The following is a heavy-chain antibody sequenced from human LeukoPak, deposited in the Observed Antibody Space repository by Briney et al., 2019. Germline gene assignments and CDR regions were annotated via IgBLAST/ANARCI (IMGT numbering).Heavy chain of an antibody. Sequence: GASVKVSCKASGGTFSSYAISWVRQAPGQGLEWMGRIIPILGIANYAQKFQGRVTITADKSTSTAYMELSSLRSEDTAVYYCARDAERRGYYYDSSGYYPFDYWGQGTLVTVSS. D-gene: IGHD3-22*01. CDR1: GGTFSSYA. V-gene: IGHV1-69*04. CDR3: ARDAERRGYYYDSSGYYPFDY. CDR2: IIPILGIA. J-gene: IGHJ4*02.